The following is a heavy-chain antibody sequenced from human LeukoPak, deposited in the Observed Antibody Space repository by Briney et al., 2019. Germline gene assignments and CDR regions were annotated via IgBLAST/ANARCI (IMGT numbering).Heavy chain of an antibody. CDR2: VYRSGNT. CDR3: ARVKDFAYSFFDL. CDR1: GGSISSYY. V-gene: IGHV4-59*01. Sequence: PSETLSLTCTVSGGSISSYYWSWIRQPPGKGPEWNGYVYRSGNTNYNPSLKSRVTTSVDTSKNHFSLNLTSVTAADTAVYYCARVKDFAYSFFDLWGRGTLVTVSS. J-gene: IGHJ2*01.